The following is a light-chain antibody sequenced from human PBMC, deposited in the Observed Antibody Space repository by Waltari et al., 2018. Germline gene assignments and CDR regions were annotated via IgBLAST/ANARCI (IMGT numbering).Light chain of an antibody. CDR1: SSDVGYYNY. CDR3: LSYAGTNTYV. J-gene: IGLJ1*01. Sequence: QSALTQPASVSGSPGQSITISCIGTSSDVGYYNYVSWYQQHPGQAPKVMIYDVSERPSGVSNRFSGSKAGNTASLTISGLQAEDEADYYCLSYAGTNTYVFGTGTKVTVL. CDR2: DVS. V-gene: IGLV2-23*02.